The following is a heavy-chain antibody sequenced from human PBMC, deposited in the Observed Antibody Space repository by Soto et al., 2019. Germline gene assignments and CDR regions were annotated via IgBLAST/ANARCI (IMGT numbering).Heavy chain of an antibody. V-gene: IGHV3-74*01. Sequence: PGGSLRLSCAASGSTFSSFWMHWVRQVPGKGLVWVSRISTDGTSTTYADSVKGRFTISRDNAKNTLYLQMNSLRAEDTAAYHCAKGDHSPSYYISWGPGTLVTLSS. D-gene: IGHD1-26*01. CDR3: AKGDHSPSYYIS. J-gene: IGHJ5*02. CDR2: ISTDGTST. CDR1: GSTFSSFW.